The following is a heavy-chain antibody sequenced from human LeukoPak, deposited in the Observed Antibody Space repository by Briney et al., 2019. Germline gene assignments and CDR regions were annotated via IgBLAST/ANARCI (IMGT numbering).Heavy chain of an antibody. CDR3: ARNRYCSSTSCPHYYYYYMDV. V-gene: IGHV3-48*04. CDR1: GFTFSSYW. CDR2: ISSSGSTI. D-gene: IGHD2-2*01. Sequence: GGSLRLSCAASGFTFSSYWMSWVRQAPGKGLEWVSYISSSGSTIYYADSVKGRFTISRDNAKNSLYLQMNSLRAEDTAVYYCARNRYCSSTSCPHYYYYYMDVWGKGTTVTVSS. J-gene: IGHJ6*03.